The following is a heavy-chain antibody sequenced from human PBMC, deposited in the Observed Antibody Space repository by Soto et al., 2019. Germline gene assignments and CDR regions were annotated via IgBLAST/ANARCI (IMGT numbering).Heavy chain of an antibody. J-gene: IGHJ4*02. Sequence: QVQLVESGGGVVQPGRSLRLSCAASGFTFSTYGMSWVRQAPGKGLEWVAIISYDGIHKYYADSVKGRFTISRDNSRNTLYLQMNSLRAEDTAVYYCAKEILAVSGPWDFDNWGQGTLVTISS. CDR3: AKEILAVSGPWDFDN. CDR2: ISYDGIHK. CDR1: GFTFSTYG. D-gene: IGHD6-19*01. V-gene: IGHV3-30*18.